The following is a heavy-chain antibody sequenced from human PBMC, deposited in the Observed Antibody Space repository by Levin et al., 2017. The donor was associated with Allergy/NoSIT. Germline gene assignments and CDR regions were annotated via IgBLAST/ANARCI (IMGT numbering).Heavy chain of an antibody. CDR3: ARGAEGSGRILG. D-gene: IGHD6-19*01. CDR1: GGSIRSYY. CDR2: IYISGST. Sequence: SETLSLTCTVSGGSIRSYYWSWIRQPAGKGLEWIGRIYISGSTNYNPSLKSRVTMSVDTSKNQFSLKLNSVTAADTAIYYCARGAEGSGRILGWGQGTLVTVSP. J-gene: IGHJ4*02. V-gene: IGHV4-4*07.